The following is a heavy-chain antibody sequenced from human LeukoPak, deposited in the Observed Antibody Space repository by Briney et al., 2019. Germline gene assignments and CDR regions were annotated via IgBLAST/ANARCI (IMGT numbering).Heavy chain of an antibody. CDR2: ISYDGSKD. D-gene: IGHD6-19*01. CDR1: GFTFSSYS. V-gene: IGHV3-30*18. Sequence: GGSLRLSCAASGFTFSSYSMNWVRQAPDKGLEWVAVISYDGSKDYYSDSVTGRFTISRDNSKNTLYLQMNSLRAEDTAVYYCAKEYSSGWYDWGQGTLVTVSS. J-gene: IGHJ4*02. CDR3: AKEYSSGWYD.